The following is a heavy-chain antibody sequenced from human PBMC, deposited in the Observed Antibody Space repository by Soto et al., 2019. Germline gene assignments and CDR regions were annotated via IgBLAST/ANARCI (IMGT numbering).Heavy chain of an antibody. CDR2: SYYSGST. Sequence: QVQLQESGPGLVKPSETLSLTCTVSGGSISSYYWSWIRQPPGKRLEWIGYSYYSGSTNYNPSLKSRVTISVDTSKNQFSLKLSSVTAADTAVYYCARDTYYYGMDVWGQGTTVTVSS. V-gene: IGHV4-59*01. CDR3: ARDTYYYGMDV. CDR1: GGSISSYY. J-gene: IGHJ6*02.